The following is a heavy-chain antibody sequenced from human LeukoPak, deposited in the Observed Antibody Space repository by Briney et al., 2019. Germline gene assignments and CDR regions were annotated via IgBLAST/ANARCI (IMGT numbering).Heavy chain of an antibody. CDR2: LNPNSGNT. CDR1: GYAFTSYD. Sequence: ASVKVSCKASGYAFTSYDINWVRQASRQGLEWMGWLNPNSGNTGYAQKFKGRVTITSSTSTSTVFMELGSLTSEDTAVYYCARGGASADARRFDPWGQGTLVTVSS. CDR3: ARGGASADARRFDP. D-gene: IGHD1-26*01. V-gene: IGHV1-8*01. J-gene: IGHJ5*02.